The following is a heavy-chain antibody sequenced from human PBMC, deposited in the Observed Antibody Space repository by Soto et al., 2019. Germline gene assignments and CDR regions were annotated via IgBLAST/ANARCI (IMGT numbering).Heavy chain of an antibody. D-gene: IGHD3-16*01. CDR2: IKSETDGGTT. Sequence: EVQLVESGGGLVKPGGSLRLSCAASGFPFSNAWMSWVRQAPGEGLEWVARIKSETDGGTTDYGGPLAGRFTISRDYSKNKMNLQMANLKAEDYAVYDWTPYDYIWGNSGSRWAYWGQGALVTVSS. CDR1: GFPFSNAW. CDR3: TPYDYIWGNSGSRWAY. J-gene: IGHJ4*02. V-gene: IGHV3-15*01.